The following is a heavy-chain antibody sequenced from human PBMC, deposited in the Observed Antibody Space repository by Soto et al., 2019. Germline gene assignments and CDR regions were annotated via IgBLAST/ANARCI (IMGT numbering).Heavy chain of an antibody. Sequence: QVQLVESGGGVVQPGRSLRLSCAASGFTLSSYGMHWVRQAPGKGLEWVAVISYDGSNKYYADSVKGRFTISRDNSKNTLYLQMNSLRAEDTAVYYCAKDAENDYGDYVTYFDYWGQGTLVTVSS. V-gene: IGHV3-30*18. CDR1: GFTLSSYG. CDR2: ISYDGSNK. J-gene: IGHJ4*02. D-gene: IGHD4-17*01. CDR3: AKDAENDYGDYVTYFDY.